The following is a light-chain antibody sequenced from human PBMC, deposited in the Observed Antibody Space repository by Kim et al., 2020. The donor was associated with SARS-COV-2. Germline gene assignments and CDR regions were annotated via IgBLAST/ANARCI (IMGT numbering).Light chain of an antibody. Sequence: GRRVTISCSGSNSNIGSNTVHWYQQLPGTAPKLLIYSNNQRPSGVPDRFSGSKSGTSASLAIGGLQSEDEADYYCSSWDDSLNGPEFGGGTQLTVL. CDR2: SNN. CDR3: SSWDDSLNGPE. V-gene: IGLV1-44*01. J-gene: IGLJ2*01. CDR1: NSNIGSNT.